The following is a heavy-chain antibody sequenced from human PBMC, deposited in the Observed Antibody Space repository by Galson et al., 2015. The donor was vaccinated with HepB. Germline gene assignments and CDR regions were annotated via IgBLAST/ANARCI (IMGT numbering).Heavy chain of an antibody. CDR3: AKAAGWFDP. J-gene: IGHJ5*02. CDR1: GFSFSDFY. CDR2: ISGSGTTT. V-gene: IGHV3-11*01. Sequence: SLRLSCAVSGFSFSDFYMTWIRQAPGKGLEWISYISGSGTTTYYADSLKGRFTVSRDNVKKSPYLQMNSLRAEDTAVYYCAKAAGWFDPLGQGTLVTVSS.